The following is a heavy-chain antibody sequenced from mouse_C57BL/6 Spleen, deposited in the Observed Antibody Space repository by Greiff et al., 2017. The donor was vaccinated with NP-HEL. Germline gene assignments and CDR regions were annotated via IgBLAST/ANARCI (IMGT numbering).Heavy chain of an antibody. CDR3: ARSIYSHFDY. J-gene: IGHJ2*01. CDR2: IYPGDGDT. CDR1: GYAFSSSW. Sequence: QVQLQQSGPELVKPGASVKISCKASGYAFSSSWMNWVKQRPGKGLEWIGRIYPGDGDTNYNGKFKGKATLTADKSSSTAYMQLSSLTSEDSAVYFCARSIYSHFDYWGQGTTLTVSS. V-gene: IGHV1-82*01. D-gene: IGHD1-1*01.